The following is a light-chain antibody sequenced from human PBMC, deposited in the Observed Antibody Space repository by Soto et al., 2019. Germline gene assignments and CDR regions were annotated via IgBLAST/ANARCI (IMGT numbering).Light chain of an antibody. V-gene: IGLV2-14*01. Sequence: SVLTQPASVSGSPGQSITISCTGTSSDVGGYNYVSWYQQHPGKAPKLMIYDVSNRPSGVSNRFSGSKSGNTASLTISGLQSEDEDDDSSGTYTGTLYDFVTGTKV. J-gene: IGLJ1*01. CDR2: DVS. CDR3: GTYTGTLYD. CDR1: SSDVGGYNY.